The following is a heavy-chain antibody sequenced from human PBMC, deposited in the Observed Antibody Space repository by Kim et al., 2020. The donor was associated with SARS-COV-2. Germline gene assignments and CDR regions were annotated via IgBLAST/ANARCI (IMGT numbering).Heavy chain of an antibody. Sequence: NPSLKSRVTISVDKSKNQFSLKLSSVTAADTAVYYCARDRGSSGWYLLGYWGQGTLVTVSS. CDR3: ARDRGSSGWYLLGY. V-gene: IGHV4-4*02. J-gene: IGHJ4*02. D-gene: IGHD6-19*01.